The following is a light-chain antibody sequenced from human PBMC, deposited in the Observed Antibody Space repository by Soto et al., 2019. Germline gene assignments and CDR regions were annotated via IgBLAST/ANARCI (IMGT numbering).Light chain of an antibody. V-gene: IGKV1-13*02. CDR2: DVS. CDR1: QGIRND. J-gene: IGKJ2*01. Sequence: AIQMTQSPYTLSGSVGERVTMTCRASQGIRNDLDWVQQKPGKAPTLLIYDVSRLESGVPSRFSGSGSGTEFTLTINSLQPDDFATYYCQQYDSYYTFGQGTKVDIK. CDR3: QQYDSYYT.